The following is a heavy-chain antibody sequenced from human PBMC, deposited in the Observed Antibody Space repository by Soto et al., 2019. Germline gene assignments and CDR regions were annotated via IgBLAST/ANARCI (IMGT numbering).Heavy chain of an antibody. Sequence: QVQLVQSGAEVKKPGASVKVSCKASGYTFTSYDINWVRQATGQGLEWMGWMNPNSGNTGYAQKFRGRVTMTRDTSISTAYMELSSLRSEDTAVYYCARQWELSGYYYGMDVWGQGTTVTVSS. CDR2: MNPNSGNT. CDR1: GYTFTSYD. D-gene: IGHD1-26*01. V-gene: IGHV1-8*01. J-gene: IGHJ6*02. CDR3: ARQWELSGYYYGMDV.